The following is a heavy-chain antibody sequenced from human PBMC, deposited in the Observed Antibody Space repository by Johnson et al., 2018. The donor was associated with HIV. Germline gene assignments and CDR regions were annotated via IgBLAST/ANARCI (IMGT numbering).Heavy chain of an antibody. CDR3: ARDGSKWELLGAHDACDI. D-gene: IGHD1-26*01. CDR2: IRSKDYGGTT. V-gene: IGHV3-49*03. Sequence: VQLVESGGGLVQPGRSLRLSCTASGFTIGYFAMSWYRQAPGKGLEWVGFIRSKDYGGTTEYAASVKDRFTVSRDDSKSIAYLQMNSLKTEDTAVYYCARDGSKWELLGAHDACDIWGQGTMVTVSS. CDR1: GFTIGYFA. J-gene: IGHJ3*02.